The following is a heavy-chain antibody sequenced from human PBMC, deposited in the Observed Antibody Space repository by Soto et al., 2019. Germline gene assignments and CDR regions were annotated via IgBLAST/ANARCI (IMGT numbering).Heavy chain of an antibody. J-gene: IGHJ4*02. Sequence: GGSLRLSCAASGFTFSSYWMNWVRQAPGKGLEWVADINPDGSEKYYVDSAKGRFTISRDNAKNSLYLQMNSLRAEDTAVYYCARGVTPIDFWSGYSARYFDYWGQGTLVTVSS. D-gene: IGHD3-3*01. CDR2: INPDGSEK. CDR1: GFTFSSYW. CDR3: ARGVTPIDFWSGYSARYFDY. V-gene: IGHV3-7*01.